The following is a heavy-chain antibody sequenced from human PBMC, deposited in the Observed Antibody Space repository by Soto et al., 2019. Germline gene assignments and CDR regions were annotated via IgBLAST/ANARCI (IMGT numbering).Heavy chain of an antibody. V-gene: IGHV3-23*01. J-gene: IGHJ4*02. CDR2: IRGSGGTT. CDR1: GFSFSNYA. D-gene: IGHD6-19*01. CDR3: AKTPRQWLVSFDY. Sequence: EVQLLESGGGLVQPGGSLRLSCVASGFSFSNYAMRWVRQAPGKGLEWVSGIRGSGGTTYYADSVKGRFTVSRDNSKDTLSLQMNHLKAEDADVNYVAKTPRQWLVSFDYWGQGTLVTVSS.